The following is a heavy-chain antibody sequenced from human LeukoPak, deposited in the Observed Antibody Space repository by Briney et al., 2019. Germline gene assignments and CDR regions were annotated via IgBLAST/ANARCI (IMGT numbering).Heavy chain of an antibody. V-gene: IGHV4-31*11. J-gene: IGHJ5*02. CDR3: ASVDNWFDP. Sequence: SETLSLTCAVSGGSISSGRYYWSWVRQHPGKGLEWIGHIYYSGSTYYNPSLKSRLIISIDTSKNQFSLKLTSVTAADTAVYYCASVDNWFDPWGQETLVTVSS. CDR1: GGSISSGRYY. CDR2: IYYSGST.